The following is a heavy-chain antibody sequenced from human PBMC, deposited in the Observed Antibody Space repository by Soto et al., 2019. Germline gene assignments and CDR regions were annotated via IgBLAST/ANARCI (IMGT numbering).Heavy chain of an antibody. Sequence: IQLVQSGAEVKRPGASVRVSCKTSGYIFTNYGVTWVRQAPGQGLEWVGWVSAYSGDAHYAQKLQGRVTMTTDTSTGTAYMELRSLRPDDSAIEYCARGIGIEGTIEPGDDYWGQGTLVNVSS. J-gene: IGHJ4*02. CDR3: ARGIGIEGTIEPGDDY. V-gene: IGHV1-18*04. CDR1: GYIFTNYG. CDR2: VSAYSGDA. D-gene: IGHD3-16*01.